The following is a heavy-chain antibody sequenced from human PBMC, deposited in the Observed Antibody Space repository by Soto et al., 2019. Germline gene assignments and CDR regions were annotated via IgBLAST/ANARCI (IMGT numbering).Heavy chain of an antibody. CDR1: GFTFSTYA. Sequence: PGGSLRLSCVASGFTFSTYAMSWVRQAPGKGLEWVSAISGSGRSTYYADSVKGRFTISRDNSKNTLYLQLNFLRVEDTDVYYCAKEVLRFGESLERYFDYWGQGGLVTVS. V-gene: IGHV3-23*01. CDR3: AKEVLRFGESLERYFDY. CDR2: ISGSGRST. D-gene: IGHD3-10*01. J-gene: IGHJ4*02.